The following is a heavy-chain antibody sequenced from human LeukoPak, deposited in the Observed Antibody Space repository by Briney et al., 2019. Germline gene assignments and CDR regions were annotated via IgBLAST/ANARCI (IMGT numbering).Heavy chain of an antibody. CDR1: GFTFCDYA. CDR3: TRDPSAYYYDSSGYFDAFDI. D-gene: IGHD3-22*01. CDR2: IRSKAYGGTT. J-gene: IGHJ3*02. Sequence: GGSLRLSCTASGFTFCDYAMSWFRQAPGKGLEWVGFIRSKAYGGTTEYAASVKVRFTISRDDSKSIAYLQMNSLKTEDTAVYYCTRDPSAYYYDSSGYFDAFDIWGQGTMVTVSS. V-gene: IGHV3-49*03.